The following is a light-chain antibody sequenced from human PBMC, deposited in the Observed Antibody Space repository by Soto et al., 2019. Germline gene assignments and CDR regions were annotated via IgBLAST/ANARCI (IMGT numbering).Light chain of an antibody. J-gene: IGKJ4*02. Sequence: EIVMTQSPATLSVSPGERATLSCRASQSVSTNLAWYQQKPGQAPRLLIYAASVRATGIPARFSGSGSGTELTLTTSSRQPDDVVVDYCRQYDERPPNLTFGGGTKVEIK. V-gene: IGKV3-15*01. CDR3: RQYDERPPNLT. CDR2: AAS. CDR1: QSVSTN.